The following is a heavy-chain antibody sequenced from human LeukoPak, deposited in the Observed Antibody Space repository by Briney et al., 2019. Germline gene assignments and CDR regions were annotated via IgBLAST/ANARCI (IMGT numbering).Heavy chain of an antibody. J-gene: IGHJ4*02. Sequence: SETLSLTCAVYGGSFSGYYWSWIRQPPGKGLEWIGEINHSGSTNYNPSLKSRVTISVDTSKNQFSLKLSPVTAADTAVYYCARGVMITFGGVIAIYYFDYWGQGTLVTVSS. CDR3: ARGVMITFGGVIAIYYFDY. CDR1: GGSFSGYY. CDR2: INHSGST. D-gene: IGHD3-16*02. V-gene: IGHV4-34*01.